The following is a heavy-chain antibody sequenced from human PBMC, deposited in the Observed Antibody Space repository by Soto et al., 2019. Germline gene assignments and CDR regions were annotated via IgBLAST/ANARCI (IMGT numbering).Heavy chain of an antibody. V-gene: IGHV1-18*01. J-gene: IGHJ6*03. D-gene: IGHD2-2*01. CDR1: GYTFTSYG. Sequence: ASVKVSCKASGYTFTSYGISWVRQAPGQGLEWMGWISAYNGNTNYAQKLQGRVTMTTDTSTSTAYMELRSLRSDDTAVYYCARSGRVPAAAYYYYYYMDVWGKGTTVTVSS. CDR2: ISAYNGNT. CDR3: ARSGRVPAAAYYYYYYMDV.